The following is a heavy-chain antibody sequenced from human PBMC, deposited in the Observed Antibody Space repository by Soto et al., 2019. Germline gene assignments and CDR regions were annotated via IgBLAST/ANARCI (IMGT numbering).Heavy chain of an antibody. Sequence: QVQLVQSGAEVKKPGSSVRVSCKASGGTFSSYPIGWVRQAPGQGLEWMGLIIPIFGTTNYAQRFQGRVTISADESTSTAYMELSSLRYEDTAVYFCAGPRTTATTKGYDYWGQGTLVTVSS. J-gene: IGHJ4*02. CDR3: AGPRTTATTKGYDY. D-gene: IGHD1-1*01. CDR2: IIPIFGTT. CDR1: GGTFSSYP. V-gene: IGHV1-69*01.